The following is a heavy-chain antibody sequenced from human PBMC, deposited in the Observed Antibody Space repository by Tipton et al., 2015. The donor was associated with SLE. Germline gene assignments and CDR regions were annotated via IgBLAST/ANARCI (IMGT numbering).Heavy chain of an antibody. Sequence: TLSLTCTVSGGSINSYYWSWIRQPPGKGLQWIGYIYYSGSTNYNPSLKSRVTISVDTSKKQFSLKLSSVTAADTAVYYCARDRTGGAGFDYWGQGTLVTVSS. CDR1: GGSINSYY. CDR3: ARDRTGGAGFDY. CDR2: IYYSGST. V-gene: IGHV4-59*01. J-gene: IGHJ4*02. D-gene: IGHD1-1*01.